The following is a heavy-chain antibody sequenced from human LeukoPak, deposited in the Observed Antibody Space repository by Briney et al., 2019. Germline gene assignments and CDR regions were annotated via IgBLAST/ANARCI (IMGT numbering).Heavy chain of an antibody. D-gene: IGHD3-9*01. CDR1: GFTFSSYG. Sequence: GGSLRLSCAASGFTFSSYGMHWVRQAPGKGLEWVAFIRFDGTIKHYADSVKGRFTISRDNSKNTLYLQMNSLRAEDTAVYSCANGPHYQILTGYYKVRSHLDYWGQGTLVTVSS. V-gene: IGHV3-30*02. CDR3: ANGPHYQILTGYYKVRSHLDY. CDR2: IRFDGTIK. J-gene: IGHJ4*02.